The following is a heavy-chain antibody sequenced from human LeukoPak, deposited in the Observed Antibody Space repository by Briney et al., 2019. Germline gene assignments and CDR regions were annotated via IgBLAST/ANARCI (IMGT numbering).Heavy chain of an antibody. CDR3: AELGITMIGGV. CDR2: ISSSGSTI. J-gene: IGHJ6*04. CDR1: GFTFSTYS. Sequence: GGSLRLSCAASGFTFSTYSMNWVRQAPGKGLEWVSYISSSGSTIYYADSVKGRFTISRDNAKNSLYLQMNSLRAEDTAVYYCAELGITMIGGVWGKGATVTISS. V-gene: IGHV3-48*04. D-gene: IGHD3-10*02.